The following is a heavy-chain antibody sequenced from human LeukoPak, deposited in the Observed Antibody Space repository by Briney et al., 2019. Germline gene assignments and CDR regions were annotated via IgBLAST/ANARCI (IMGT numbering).Heavy chain of an antibody. CDR2: IKQDGSEK. D-gene: IGHD5-12*01. J-gene: IGHJ4*02. CDR3: ARDPRGYSGYDWFY. V-gene: IGHV3-7*03. CDR1: GFTFSSYW. Sequence: PGGSLRLSCAASGFTFSSYWMSWVRQAPGKGLEWVANIKQDGSEKYYVDSVKGRFTISRDNAKNSLYLQMNSLRAEDTAVYCCARDPRGYSGYDWFYWGQGTLVTVSS.